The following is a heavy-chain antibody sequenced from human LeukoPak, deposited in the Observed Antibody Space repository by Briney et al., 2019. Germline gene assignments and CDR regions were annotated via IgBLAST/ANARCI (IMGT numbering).Heavy chain of an antibody. J-gene: IGHJ4*02. V-gene: IGHV3-21*01. D-gene: IGHD2-2*01. Sequence: PGGSLRLSCAASGFTFSIYAMNWVRQAPGEGLKWVSCITGDSAYIYYADSVKGRFTISRDNAKNSLDLQMNSLRDEDTAVYYCARYGVSSSTSYIDFWGQGTLVTVSS. CDR2: ITGDSAYI. CDR1: GFTFSIYA. CDR3: ARYGVSSSTSYIDF.